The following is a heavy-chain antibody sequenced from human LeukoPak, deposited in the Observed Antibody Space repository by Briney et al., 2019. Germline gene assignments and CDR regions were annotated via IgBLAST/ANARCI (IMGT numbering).Heavy chain of an antibody. CDR3: ARRDVVVVAATDHDAFDI. V-gene: IGHV5-51*01. D-gene: IGHD2-15*01. CDR1: GYSFTSYW. J-gene: IGHJ3*02. CDR2: IYPGDSDT. Sequence: GESLKISCKGSGYSFTSYWSGWVRQMPGEGLEWMGIIYPGDSDTRYSPSFQGQVTISADKSISTAYLQWSSLKASDTAMYYCARRDVVVVAATDHDAFDIWGQGTMVTVSS.